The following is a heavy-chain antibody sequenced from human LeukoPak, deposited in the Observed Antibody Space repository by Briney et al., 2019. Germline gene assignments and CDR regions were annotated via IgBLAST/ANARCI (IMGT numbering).Heavy chain of an antibody. V-gene: IGHV4-4*07. CDR1: GASISNYY. Sequence: PSETLSLTCTVSGASISNYYWSWIRQPAGKGLEWIGRISTSGSTNYNPSLKSRVTMSVDTSKNQFSLKLSSVTAADAAVYYCARTYYGSGSLYYYYYYMDVWGKGTTVTVSS. D-gene: IGHD3-10*01. J-gene: IGHJ6*03. CDR3: ARTYYGSGSLYYYYYYMDV. CDR2: ISTSGST.